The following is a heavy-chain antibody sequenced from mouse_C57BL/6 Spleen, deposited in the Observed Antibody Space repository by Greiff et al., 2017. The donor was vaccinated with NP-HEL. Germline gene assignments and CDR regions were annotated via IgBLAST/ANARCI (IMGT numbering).Heavy chain of an antibody. J-gene: IGHJ3*01. CDR1: GYTFTDYN. D-gene: IGHD2-1*01. V-gene: IGHV1-22*01. Sequence: VQLKESGPELVKPGASVKMSCKASGYTFTDYNMHWVKQSHGKSLEWIGYINPNNGGTSYNQKFKGKATLTVNKSSSTAYMELRSLTSEDSAVYYCADGNYFAYWGQGTLVTVSA. CDR2: INPNNGGT. CDR3: ADGNYFAY.